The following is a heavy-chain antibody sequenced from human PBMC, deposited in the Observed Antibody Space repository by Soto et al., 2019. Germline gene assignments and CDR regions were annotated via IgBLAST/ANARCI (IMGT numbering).Heavy chain of an antibody. CDR2: IHYSGRT. V-gene: IGHV4-31*03. J-gene: IGHJ4*02. D-gene: IGHD2-15*01. CDR1: GGSISSGDYY. CDR3: ASQASAADYFEY. Sequence: QVQLQESGPGLVKPSQTLSLTCSVSGGSISSGDYYWSWIRQHPGKGLEWIGYIHYSGRTYYNPSLKSRVSIAVATSKSQCSLKVTSVTAADTAVYYCASQASAADYFEYWGQGALVSVSS.